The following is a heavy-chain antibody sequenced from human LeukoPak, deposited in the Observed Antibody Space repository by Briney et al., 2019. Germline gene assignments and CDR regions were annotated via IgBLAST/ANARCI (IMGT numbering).Heavy chain of an antibody. CDR2: INHSGST. CDR3: ARRRLLDY. CDR1: GGSFSGYY. Sequence: PSETLSLTCAVYGGSFSGYYWSWIRQPPGKGLEWIGEINHSGSTNYNPSLKSRVTISVDTSKNQFSLKLSSVTAADTAVYYCARRRLLDYWGQGTLVTASS. V-gene: IGHV4-34*01. J-gene: IGHJ4*02. D-gene: IGHD4-11*01.